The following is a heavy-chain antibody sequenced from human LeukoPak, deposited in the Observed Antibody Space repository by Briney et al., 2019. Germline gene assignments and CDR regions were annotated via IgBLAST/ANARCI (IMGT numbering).Heavy chain of an antibody. D-gene: IGHD3-10*01. CDR3: ARDRWFDEPAGWFDP. CDR1: GGSISSGSYY. J-gene: IGHJ5*02. V-gene: IGHV4-39*07. Sequence: PSETLSLTCTVSGGSISSGSYYWSWIRQPPGKGLECIGSIFRSGSTYYNPSLKSRVTISVDTSKNQFSLKLSSVTAADTAVYYCARDRWFDEPAGWFDPWGQGTLVTVSS. CDR2: IFRSGST.